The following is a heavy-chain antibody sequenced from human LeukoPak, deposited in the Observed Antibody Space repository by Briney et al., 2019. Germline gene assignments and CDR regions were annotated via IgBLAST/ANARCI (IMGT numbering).Heavy chain of an antibody. Sequence: GSSVKVSCKASGRTFSSYANSWVRQAPAQGLEGMGGIIPIFDTANYAQKSQRRDTITTDKSTSTAYMGLSSLRSEDTAVYYCARAGRSSGGYLSPNFDYCGQG. CDR1: GRTFSSYA. V-gene: IGHV1-69*05. CDR3: ARAGRSSGGYLSPNFDY. CDR2: IIPIFDTA. J-gene: IGHJ4*02. D-gene: IGHD6-19*01.